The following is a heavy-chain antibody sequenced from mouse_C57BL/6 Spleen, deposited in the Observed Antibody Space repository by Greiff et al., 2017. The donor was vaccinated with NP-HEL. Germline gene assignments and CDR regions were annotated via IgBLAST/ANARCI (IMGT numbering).Heavy chain of an antibody. CDR3: ARFPFPLAGTGAWFAY. V-gene: IGHV1-72*01. CDR1: GYTFTSYW. D-gene: IGHD3-3*01. CDR2: IDPNSGGT. Sequence: QVQLQQPGAELVKPGASVKLSCKASGYTFTSYWMHWVKQRPGRGLEWIGRIDPNSGGTKYNEKFKSKATLTVDKPSSTAYMQLSSLTSEDSAVYYCARFPFPLAGTGAWFAYWGQGTLVTVSA. J-gene: IGHJ3*01.